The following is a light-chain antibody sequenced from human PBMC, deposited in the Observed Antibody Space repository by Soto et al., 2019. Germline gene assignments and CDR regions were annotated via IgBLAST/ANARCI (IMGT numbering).Light chain of an antibody. Sequence: VLTQPPSASGTPGQWVTISCSGSSSDIGSNTVHWYQHLPGTAPKLLIYNGNQRPSGVPDRFSGSKSGTSASLAISGLQSEDEADYYCAAWDDSLNGPVFGGGTKLTVL. J-gene: IGLJ2*01. CDR2: NGN. CDR3: AAWDDSLNGPV. CDR1: SSDIGSNT. V-gene: IGLV1-44*01.